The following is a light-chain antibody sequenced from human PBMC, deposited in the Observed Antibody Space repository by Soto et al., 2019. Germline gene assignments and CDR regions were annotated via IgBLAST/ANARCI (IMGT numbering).Light chain of an antibody. CDR3: QSYDTNTVV. J-gene: IGLJ3*02. V-gene: IGLV6-57*02. CDR1: SGNIASNY. Sequence: NFMLTQPHSVSASPGKTVTISCTGSSGNIASNYVQWYQQRPGSAPTTLIYEDKQRPSGVPDRFSGSIDSSSNSASLTISGLKAEDEADYYCQSYDTNTVVFGGGTKLTVL. CDR2: EDK.